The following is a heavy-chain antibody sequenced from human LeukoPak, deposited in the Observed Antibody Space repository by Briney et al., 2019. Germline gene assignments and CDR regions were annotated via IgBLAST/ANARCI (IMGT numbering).Heavy chain of an antibody. CDR1: GYTFTDYY. J-gene: IGHJ6*02. D-gene: IGHD5-24*01. CDR3: ARTGDGYNYGLYYYGMDV. CDR2: INPNSGGT. V-gene: IGHV1-2*02. Sequence: ASVKVSCKASGYTFTDYYMHWVRQAPGQGLEWMGWINPNSGGTSYAQKFLGRVTMTRDTSISTAYMELSSLRSEDAAVYYCARTGDGYNYGLYYYGMDVWGQGTTVTVSS.